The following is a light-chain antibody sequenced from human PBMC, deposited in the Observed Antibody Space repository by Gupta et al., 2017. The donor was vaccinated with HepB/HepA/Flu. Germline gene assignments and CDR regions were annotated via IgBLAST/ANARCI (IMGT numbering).Light chain of an antibody. CDR3: AVWFDSLNGSV. CDR1: SSNIATKT. J-gene: IGLJ2*01. Sequence: QSVLTQPPSASGTPGQRVSISCAGSSSNIATKTVSWYHQFPGTAPRLLIYCSDQRPSGVPDRFSGSKSVTSASLAISGLQSEDEAYYFCAVWFDSLNGSVFGGGTKLTVL. V-gene: IGLV1-44*01. CDR2: CSD.